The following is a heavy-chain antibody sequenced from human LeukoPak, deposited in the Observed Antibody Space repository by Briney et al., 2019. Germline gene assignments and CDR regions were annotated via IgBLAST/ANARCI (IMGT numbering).Heavy chain of an antibody. CDR2: INHSGST. J-gene: IGHJ4*02. D-gene: IGHD3-9*01. V-gene: IGHV4-34*01. Sequence: PSETLSLTCAVYGGSFSGYYWSWIRQPPGKGLEWIGEINHSGSTNYNPSLKSRVTISVDTSKNQFSLKLSSVTAADTAVYYCARGTLDWLPDYWGQGTLVTVSS. CDR1: GGSFSGYY. CDR3: ARGTLDWLPDY.